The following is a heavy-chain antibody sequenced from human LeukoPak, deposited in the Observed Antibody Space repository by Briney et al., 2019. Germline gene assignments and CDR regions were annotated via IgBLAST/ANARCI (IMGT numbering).Heavy chain of an antibody. CDR1: GGSISSSSYY. J-gene: IGHJ6*04. Sequence: SETLSLTCTVSGGSISSSSYYWGWIRQPPGKGLAWIGSIYYSGSTYYNPSLKCRVTISVDTSKNQFSLKLSSVTAADTAVYYCARGSRDYYDSGSPYYYGMDVWGKGTTVTVSS. CDR2: IYYSGST. CDR3: ARGSRDYYDSGSPYYYGMDV. D-gene: IGHD3-10*01. V-gene: IGHV4-39*07.